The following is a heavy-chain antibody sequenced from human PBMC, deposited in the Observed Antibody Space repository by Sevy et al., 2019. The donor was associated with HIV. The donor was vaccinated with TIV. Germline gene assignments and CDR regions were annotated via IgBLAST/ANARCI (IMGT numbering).Heavy chain of an antibody. D-gene: IGHD4-17*01. Sequence: ASVKVSCKAARYTFTDYYVHWVRQGPGQGLEWMGWINPNNGGTKDAQRFQGRVTMTRDTSINTAYMELGSLTSDDTAVYYCARLTTMPTSDDYGMDVWGQGTTVTVSS. CDR2: INPNNGGT. CDR1: RYTFTDYY. V-gene: IGHV1-2*02. J-gene: IGHJ6*02. CDR3: ARLTTMPTSDDYGMDV.